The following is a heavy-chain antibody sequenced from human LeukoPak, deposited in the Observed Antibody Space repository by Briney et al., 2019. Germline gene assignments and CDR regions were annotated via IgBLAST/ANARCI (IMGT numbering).Heavy chain of an antibody. CDR2: IIPIFGTA. J-gene: IGHJ4*02. CDR3: ARGQGYNYAPFDY. CDR1: GGTFSSYA. Sequence: GSSVRVSCKASGGTFSSYAISWVRQAPGQGLEWMGGIIPIFGTANNAQKFQGRVTITTDESTSTAYMELSSLRSEDTAVYYCARGQGYNYAPFDYWGQGTLVTVSS. D-gene: IGHD5-18*01. V-gene: IGHV1-69*05.